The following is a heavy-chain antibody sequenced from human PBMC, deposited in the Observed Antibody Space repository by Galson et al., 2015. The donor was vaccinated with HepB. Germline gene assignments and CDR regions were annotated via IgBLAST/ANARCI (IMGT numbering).Heavy chain of an antibody. J-gene: IGHJ4*02. CDR2: ICWDDDK. V-gene: IGHV2-5*02. CDR3: ARRGRCYSSDTGYFYRGGFDY. Sequence: PALVKPTQTLTLTCNFSGFSLSANGVGGAWIRQPPGKALEWLALICWDDDKRYSPSLESRLSPTKDTSKNQVVLTRTNMDPVDTATYYCARRGRCYSSDTGYFYRGGFDYWGQGTLVTVSS. CDR1: GFSLSANGVG. D-gene: IGHD3-22*01.